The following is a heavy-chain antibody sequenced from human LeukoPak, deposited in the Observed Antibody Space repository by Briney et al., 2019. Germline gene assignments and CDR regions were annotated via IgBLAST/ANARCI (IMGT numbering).Heavy chain of an antibody. V-gene: IGHV4-59*01. CDR3: ARGIEWMGATTLDY. J-gene: IGHJ4*02. D-gene: IGHD1-26*01. CDR1: GGSISSYY. Sequence: SETLSLTCTVSGGSISSYYWSWIRQPPGKGLEWSGDIYYSGSTNYNPSLKSRVTISVDTSKNQFSLKLSSVTAADTAVYYCARGIEWMGATTLDYWGQGTLVTVSS. CDR2: IYYSGST.